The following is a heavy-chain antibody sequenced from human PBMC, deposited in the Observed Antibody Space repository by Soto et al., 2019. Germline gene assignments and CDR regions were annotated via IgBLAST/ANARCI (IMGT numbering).Heavy chain of an antibody. CDR2: IFHSGNM. J-gene: IGHJ5*02. Sequence: SETLSLTCAVSGGSISSLGYYWSWIRQDPGKGLEWIAHIFHSGNMDYNPSLQSRVTMSVDTSKNQFSLKLSSVTAADTAVYYCAREERFSHWLDPWGQGTLVTVAS. CDR3: AREERFSHWLDP. CDR1: GGSISSLGYY. V-gene: IGHV4-31*11.